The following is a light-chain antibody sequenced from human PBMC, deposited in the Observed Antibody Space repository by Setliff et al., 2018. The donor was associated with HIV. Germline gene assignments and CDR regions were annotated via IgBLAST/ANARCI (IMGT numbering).Light chain of an antibody. CDR3: QQRNDWPIS. CDR1: QSIVRH. CDR2: DVS. Sequence: RLSLSPGERATLSCRASQSIVRHLAWYQQKPGQAPSLLIYDVSNRATGIPARFSGSGSGTDFTLTISSLEPADFAVYYCQQRNDWPISFGGGTKVDIK. V-gene: IGKV3-11*01. J-gene: IGKJ4*01.